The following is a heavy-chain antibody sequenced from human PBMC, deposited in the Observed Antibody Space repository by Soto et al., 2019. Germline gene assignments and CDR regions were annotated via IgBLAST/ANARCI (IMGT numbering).Heavy chain of an antibody. D-gene: IGHD6-19*01. CDR1: GFTFSTYT. V-gene: IGHV3-23*01. CDR2: VSGSGGNT. Sequence: GGSLRLSCAASGFTFSTYTMGWVRQAPGKGLEWVSSVSGSGGNTYYADSVKGRFTISRDNSKNTLYLQMNSLRAEDTAVYYCAKDRGGFASGWEYFDYWGQGTLVTVSS. CDR3: AKDRGGFASGWEYFDY. J-gene: IGHJ4*02.